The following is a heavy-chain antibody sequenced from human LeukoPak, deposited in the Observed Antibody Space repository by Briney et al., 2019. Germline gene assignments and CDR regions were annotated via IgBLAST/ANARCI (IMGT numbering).Heavy chain of an antibody. V-gene: IGHV4-59*01. J-gene: IGHJ5*02. CDR1: GGSISSYY. CDR2: IYYSGST. Sequence: SETLSLTCTVSGGSISSYYWSWIRQPPGKGLEWIGYIYYSGSTNYNPSLKSRITISLDTSKNQFSLKLSSVTAADTAVYYCARTQTTDGTGFDPWGQGTLVTVSS. D-gene: IGHD1-1*01. CDR3: ARTQTTDGTGFDP.